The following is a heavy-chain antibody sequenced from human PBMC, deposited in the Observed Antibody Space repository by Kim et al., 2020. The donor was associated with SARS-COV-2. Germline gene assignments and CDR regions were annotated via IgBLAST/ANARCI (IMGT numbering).Heavy chain of an antibody. V-gene: IGHV3-7*03. J-gene: IGHJ6*02. CDR2: IKQDGSEK. CDR3: ARDQTAAGTYYGMDV. CDR1: GFTFSSYW. D-gene: IGHD6-13*01. Sequence: GGSLRLSCAASGFTFSSYWMSWVRQAPGKGLEWVANIKQDGSEKYYVDSVKGRFTISRDNAKNSLYLQMNSLRAEDTAVYYCARDQTAAGTYYGMDVWGQGTTVTVSS.